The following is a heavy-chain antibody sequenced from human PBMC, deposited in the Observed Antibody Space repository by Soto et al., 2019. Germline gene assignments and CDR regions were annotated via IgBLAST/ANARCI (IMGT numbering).Heavy chain of an antibody. D-gene: IGHD6-13*01. CDR3: ARGGSPWYSSIWFTPPSRDSTRLLQI. CDR2: INHSGST. CDR1: GGCCXGYY. Sequence: SETLSLTCAVYGGCCXGYYWSLIRQPPGKGLEWIGEINHSGSTNYNPSLKSRVTISVDTSKNQFSLKLSSVTPADTAVYYCARGGSPWYSSIWFTPPSRDSTRLLQIWAQGTLVPVSS. J-gene: IGHJ4*02. V-gene: IGHV4-34*01.